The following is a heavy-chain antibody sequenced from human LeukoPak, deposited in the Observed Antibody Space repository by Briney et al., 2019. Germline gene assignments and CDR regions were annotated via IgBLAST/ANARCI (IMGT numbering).Heavy chain of an antibody. CDR1: GFTFSGYS. V-gene: IGHV3-23*01. Sequence: GGSLRLSCAASGFTFSGYSMTWVRQAPGKGLEWVSAISGSGGSTYYADSVKGRCTISRDNAKNSLYLQMNSLRAEDTAVYYCARDEGNTGYYYWGQGTLVTVSS. J-gene: IGHJ4*02. CDR3: ARDEGNTGYYY. D-gene: IGHD3-9*01. CDR2: ISGSGGST.